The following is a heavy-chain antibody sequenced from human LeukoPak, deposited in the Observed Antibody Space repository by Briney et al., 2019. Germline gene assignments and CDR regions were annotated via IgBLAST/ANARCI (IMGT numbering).Heavy chain of an antibody. D-gene: IGHD4-17*01. CDR1: GDSVSINSAA. CDR2: TYYRSKWYN. CDR3: ARRGVATRTYGDYTPYYFDY. J-gene: IGHJ4*02. V-gene: IGHV6-1*01. Sequence: SQTLSLTFAISGDSVSINSAAWNWIRQSPSRGLEWLGRTYYRSKWYNDYAVSVKSRITINPDTSKNQFSLKLSSVTAADTAVYYCARRGVATRTYGDYTPYYFDYWGQGTLVTVSS.